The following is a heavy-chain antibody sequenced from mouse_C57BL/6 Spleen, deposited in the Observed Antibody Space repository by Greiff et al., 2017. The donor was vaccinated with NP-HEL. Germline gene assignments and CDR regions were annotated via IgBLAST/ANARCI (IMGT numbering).Heavy chain of an antibody. CDR3: ERDYGSSYWFAD. D-gene: IGHD1-1*01. V-gene: IGHV1-64*01. J-gene: IGHJ3*01. CDR1: GYTFTSYW. CDR2: IHPNSGST. Sequence: QVQLQQPGAELVKPGASVKLSCKASGYTFTSYWMHWVKQRPGQGLEWIGMIHPNSGSTNYNEKFKSKATLTVDKSSSTAYMQLSSLTSEDSAVYYCERDYGSSYWFADWGQGTLVTVSA.